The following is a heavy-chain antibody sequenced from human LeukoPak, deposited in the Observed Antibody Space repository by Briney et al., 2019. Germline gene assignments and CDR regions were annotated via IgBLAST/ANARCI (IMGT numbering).Heavy chain of an antibody. CDR3: AKVAKLGYYFDY. Sequence: PGGSLRLSCAASGFTFSTYATSWVRQAPGKGLEWVSAISGSGGSTYYADSVKGRFTISRDNSKNTLYLQMNSLRAEDTAVYYCAKVAKLGYYFDYWGQGTLVTVSS. CDR2: ISGSGGST. V-gene: IGHV3-23*01. CDR1: GFTFSTYA. J-gene: IGHJ4*02. D-gene: IGHD2-21*01.